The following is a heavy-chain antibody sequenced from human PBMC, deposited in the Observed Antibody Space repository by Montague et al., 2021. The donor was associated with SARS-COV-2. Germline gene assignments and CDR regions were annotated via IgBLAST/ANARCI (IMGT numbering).Heavy chain of an antibody. CDR2: ISGSGGST. V-gene: IGHV3-23*01. Sequence: SLRLSCAASGFTFSSYAMSWVRQAPGKGLEWVSAISGSGGSTYYADSVKGRFTISRDNCKNTLYLQINSLRAEDTAVYYCAKGRTVVATISRFDYWGKGTLVTVSS. J-gene: IGHJ4*02. CDR3: AKGRTVVATISRFDY. D-gene: IGHD5-12*01. CDR1: GFTFSSYA.